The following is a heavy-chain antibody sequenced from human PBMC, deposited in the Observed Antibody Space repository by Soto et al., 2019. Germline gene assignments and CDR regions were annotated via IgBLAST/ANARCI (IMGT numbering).Heavy chain of an antibody. CDR2: ISGSGGST. J-gene: IGHJ4*02. V-gene: IGHV3-23*01. D-gene: IGHD3-22*01. CDR3: AKDTYYYDSSGYYYFDS. CDR1: GFTFSSYA. Sequence: EVQLLESGGGLVQPGGSLRLSCAASGFTFSSYAMSWVRQAPGKGLEWVSAISGSGGSTYYADSVKGRFTISRDNSKNTLYLQMHSLRAEDTAVYYCAKDTYYYDSSGYYYFDSWGQGTLVTVSS.